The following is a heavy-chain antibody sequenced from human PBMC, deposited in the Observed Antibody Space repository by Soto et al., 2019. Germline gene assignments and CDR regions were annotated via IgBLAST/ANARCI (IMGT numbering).Heavy chain of an antibody. J-gene: IGHJ3*02. CDR1: GFTFSIYW. Sequence: EVQLVESGGGLVQPGGSLRLSCAASGFTFSIYWMSWVRQAPGKGLEWVANIKQDGNEKYYVDSVKGRFTISRDNAKNSLYRQGNNLRAEDTAMTYCARDLDQEYCGGSCCATCAFDNWGHGTAVTVSS. V-gene: IGHV3-7*01. D-gene: IGHD2-15*01. CDR3: ARDLDQEYCGGSCCATCAFDN. CDR2: IKQDGNEK.